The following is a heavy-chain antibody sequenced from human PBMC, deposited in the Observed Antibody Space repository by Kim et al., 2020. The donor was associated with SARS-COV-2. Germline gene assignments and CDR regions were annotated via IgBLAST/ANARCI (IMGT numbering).Heavy chain of an antibody. Sequence: CSPSFQGQVTISADKSISTAYLQWSSLKASDTAMYYCARSSSSWDGAFDYWGQGTLVTVSS. J-gene: IGHJ4*02. CDR3: ARSSSSWDGAFDY. V-gene: IGHV5-10-1*04. D-gene: IGHD6-13*01.